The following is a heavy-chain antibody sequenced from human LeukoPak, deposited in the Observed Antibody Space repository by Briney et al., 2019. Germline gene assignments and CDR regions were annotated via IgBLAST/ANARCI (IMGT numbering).Heavy chain of an antibody. CDR2: ISSGGSYI. Sequence: SGGSLTLSCAASGFIFSKYNMNWVRQAPGKGMEWVSSISSGGSYIYCADSVKGRFTISRDKTKNSLFLQMNSLRAEDTAVYYCARDGDILTGYYKYYFDYWGQGTLVTVSS. J-gene: IGHJ4*02. V-gene: IGHV3-21*01. CDR3: ARDGDILTGYYKYYFDY. D-gene: IGHD3-9*01. CDR1: GFIFSKYN.